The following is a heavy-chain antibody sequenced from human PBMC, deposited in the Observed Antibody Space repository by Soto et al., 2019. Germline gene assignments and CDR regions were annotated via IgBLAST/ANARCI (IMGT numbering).Heavy chain of an antibody. CDR1: VYTFTDYY. J-gene: IGHJ5*02. D-gene: IGHD1-7*01. CDR2: INPNRGGT. CDR3: ARVLITETTSGTPPFDP. Sequence: SSVNVPCKASVYTFTDYYMHLVRQAPGAGREWMGWINPNRGGTNYAQKLQGRVTMTRDTSISTAYMELSRLRSDDTAVYYCARVLITETTSGTPPFDPWGQGTLVTVS. V-gene: IGHV1-2*02.